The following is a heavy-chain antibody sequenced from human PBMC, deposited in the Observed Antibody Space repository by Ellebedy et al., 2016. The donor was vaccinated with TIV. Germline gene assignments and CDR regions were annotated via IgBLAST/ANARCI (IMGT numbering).Heavy chain of an antibody. CDR1: GFPSRSFC. CDR2: SSYDGAYA. V-gene: IGHV3-33*04. CDR3: ARGRRDFDV. Sequence: GESLKISRKASGFPSRSFCMHWVRLSVGKGLEWVADSSYDGAYAHYADSVKGRFAISRDDSRNTLYLQLSSLRAEDAAVYYCARGRRDFDVWGQGTMVTVAS. D-gene: IGHD1-14*01. J-gene: IGHJ3*01.